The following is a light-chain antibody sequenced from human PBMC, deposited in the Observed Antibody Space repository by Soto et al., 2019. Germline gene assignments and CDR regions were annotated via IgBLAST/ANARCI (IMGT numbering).Light chain of an antibody. CDR1: SSDVGFSNL. CDR3: SSSANRPGL. CDR2: EVS. J-gene: IGLJ3*02. V-gene: IGLV2-23*02. Sequence: QSVLTQPASVSGSPGQSITISCTGSSSDVGFSNLVSWYQQHPGKAPKLMIYEVSQRPSGVSNRSSGSKSGTTASLTISGLQADDGGDYYCSSSANRPGLFGAGTKLTVL.